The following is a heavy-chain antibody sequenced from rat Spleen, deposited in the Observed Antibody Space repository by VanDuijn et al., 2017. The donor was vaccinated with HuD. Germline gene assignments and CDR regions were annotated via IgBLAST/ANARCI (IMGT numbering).Heavy chain of an antibody. CDR3: ARHHYDGYYHGPVLGVMDA. V-gene: IGHV5-25*01. Sequence: EVQLVESGGGLVQPGRSLKLSCAASGFTFSNYYMAWVRQAPTKGLEWVAYISTGGDNTYYPDSVQGRFTISRDNAKSTLYLQMNSLQTEDTATYYCARHHYDGYYHGPVLGVMDAWGQGASVTVSS. J-gene: IGHJ4*01. D-gene: IGHD1-12*03. CDR2: ISTGGDNT. CDR1: GFTFSNYY.